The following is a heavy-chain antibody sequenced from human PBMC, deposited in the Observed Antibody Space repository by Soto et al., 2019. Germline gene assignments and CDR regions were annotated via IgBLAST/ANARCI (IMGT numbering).Heavy chain of an antibody. D-gene: IGHD6-6*01. J-gene: IGHJ6*03. CDR2: IWYDGTNK. Sequence: QVQLVESGGGVVQPGRSLRLSCATSGFTFNSSGMHWVRQAPGKGLEWVAVIWYDGTNKYYADSVKGRFTISRDNAKNTLYLGIRSLRVDDTAVYYCAGAETCDASIGARYYYCSYMGVWGKGTRVIVSS. CDR3: AGAETCDASIGARYYYCSYMGV. V-gene: IGHV3-33*01. CDR1: GFTFNSSG.